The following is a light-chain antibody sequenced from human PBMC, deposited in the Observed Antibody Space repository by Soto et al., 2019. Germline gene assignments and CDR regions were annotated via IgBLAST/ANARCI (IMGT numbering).Light chain of an antibody. V-gene: IGKV1-5*01. CDR2: DAS. J-gene: IGKJ2*01. CDR3: QQYTTYDT. CDR1: QNISRW. Sequence: DIQMTQSPSTLSSSVGDRVTVTCRASQNISRWLAWYQQKPGTAPKLLLYDASTLESGVPSRFSGSGSGTEFALTISSLQPDAFATYYCQQYTTYDTFGQGTKLEIK.